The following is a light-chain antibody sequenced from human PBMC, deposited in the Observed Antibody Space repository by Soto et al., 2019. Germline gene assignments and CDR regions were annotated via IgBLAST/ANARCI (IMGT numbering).Light chain of an antibody. CDR3: QHYNTYSCT. V-gene: IGKV1-5*03. Sequence: DIQMTQSPSTLSASVGDRVTITCRASQSINTWLAWYQQKPGKAPKLLIYRASTLEIGVPSRFSGSGSGTEFTLTISSLQPDDFSTYYCQHYNTYSCTFGPGTKVDI. CDR2: RAS. J-gene: IGKJ3*01. CDR1: QSINTW.